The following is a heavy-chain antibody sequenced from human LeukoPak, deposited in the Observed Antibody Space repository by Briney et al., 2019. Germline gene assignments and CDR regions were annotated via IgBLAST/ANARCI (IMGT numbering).Heavy chain of an antibody. V-gene: IGHV1-46*01. CDR3: ARDALSYYYGRLTLGPNDY. Sequence: ASVKVSCKASGYTFTSYYMHWVRQAPGQGLEWRAIINPSGGSTSYAQNFQGRVTMTRDTSTSTVYMELSSLRSEDTAVYYCARDALSYYYGRLTLGPNDYWGQGTLVTVSS. J-gene: IGHJ4*02. D-gene: IGHD3-22*01. CDR1: GYTFTSYY. CDR2: INPSGGST.